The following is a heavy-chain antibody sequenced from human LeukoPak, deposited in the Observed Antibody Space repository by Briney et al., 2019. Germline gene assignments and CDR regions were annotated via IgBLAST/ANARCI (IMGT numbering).Heavy chain of an antibody. CDR1: GYTFTGYY. CDR3: ARAGVDYSSGWLPYFDY. V-gene: IGHV1-2*02. D-gene: IGHD6-19*01. J-gene: IGHJ4*02. Sequence: GASVKVSCKASGYTFTGYYMHWVRQAPGQGLEWMGWINPNSGGTNYAQKFQGRVTMTRDTSISTAYMELSRLRSDDTAVYYCARAGVDYSSGWLPYFDYWGQGTLVTVSS. CDR2: INPNSGGT.